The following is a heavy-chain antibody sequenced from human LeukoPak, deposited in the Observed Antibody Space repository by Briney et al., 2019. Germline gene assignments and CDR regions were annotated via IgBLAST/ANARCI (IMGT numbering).Heavy chain of an antibody. V-gene: IGHV4-61*02. J-gene: IGHJ3*02. D-gene: IGHD4-17*01. CDR3: ARDLPSDYGDYVNAFDI. CDR2: IYTSGST. CDR1: GGSISSGSYY. Sequence: PSETLSLTCTVSGGSISSGSYYWSWIRQPAGKGLEWIGRIYTSGSTNYNPSLKSRVTISVDTSKNQFSLKLSSVTAADTAVYYCARDLPSDYGDYVNAFDIWGQGTMVTVSS.